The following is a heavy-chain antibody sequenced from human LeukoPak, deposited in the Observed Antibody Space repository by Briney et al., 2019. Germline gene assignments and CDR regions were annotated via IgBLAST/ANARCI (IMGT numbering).Heavy chain of an antibody. CDR3: AREVDYDSSGYHSFDY. CDR2: IIPIFGTA. V-gene: IGHV1-69*13. D-gene: IGHD3-22*01. CDR1: GGTFSSYA. Sequence: SVKVSCKASGGTFSSYAISWVRQAPGQGLEWMGGIIPIFGTANYAQKFQGRVTITADESTSTAYMELSSLRSEDTAVYYCAREVDYDSSGYHSFDYWGQGTLVTVSS. J-gene: IGHJ4*02.